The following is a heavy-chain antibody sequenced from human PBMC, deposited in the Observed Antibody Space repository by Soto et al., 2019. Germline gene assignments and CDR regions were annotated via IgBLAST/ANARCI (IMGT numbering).Heavy chain of an antibody. Sequence: ASVKVSCKASGYTFTSYYMHWVRQAPGQGLEWMGIINPSGGSTSYAQKFQGRVTMTRDTSTSTVYMELSRLRPEDTAVYYCARPDSAMTAVNYWGKGTLVTVSS. V-gene: IGHV1-46*01. D-gene: IGHD2-2*01. CDR2: INPSGGST. CDR1: GYTFTSYY. J-gene: IGHJ4*02. CDR3: ARPDSAMTAVNY.